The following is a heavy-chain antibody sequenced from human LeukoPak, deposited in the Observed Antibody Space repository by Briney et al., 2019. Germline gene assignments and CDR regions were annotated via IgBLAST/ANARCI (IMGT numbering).Heavy chain of an antibody. D-gene: IGHD1-26*01. CDR2: IYGDGST. V-gene: IGHV3-53*05. Sequence: GGSLRLSCAASGFTVSSNYMNWVRQAPGKGLEWVSFIYGDGSTYYADSVKGRFTISRDNSKNTLFLQMNSLRAEDTAVYYCAKSVGASLFDYWGQETVVTVS. J-gene: IGHJ4*02. CDR3: AKSVGASLFDY. CDR1: GFTVSSNY.